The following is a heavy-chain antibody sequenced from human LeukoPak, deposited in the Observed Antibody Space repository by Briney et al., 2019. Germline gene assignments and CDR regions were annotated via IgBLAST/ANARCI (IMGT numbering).Heavy chain of an antibody. CDR2: ISGSGGST. CDR3: AKEGPLRFLEWLWGYFDY. Sequence: GGSLRLSCAASGFTFSSYAMSWVRQAPGKGLEWVSAISGSGGSTYYADSVKGRFTISRGNSKKTLYLQMTSLRAEDTAVYYCAKEGPLRFLEWLWGYFDYWGQGTLVTVSS. D-gene: IGHD3-3*01. CDR1: GFTFSSYA. J-gene: IGHJ4*02. V-gene: IGHV3-23*01.